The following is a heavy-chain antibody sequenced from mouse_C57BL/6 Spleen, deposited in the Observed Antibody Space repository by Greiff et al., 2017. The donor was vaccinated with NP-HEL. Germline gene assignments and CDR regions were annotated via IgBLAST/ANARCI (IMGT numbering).Heavy chain of an antibody. V-gene: IGHV3-6*01. CDR3: AREDITDY. CDR2: ISYDGSN. D-gene: IGHD1-1*01. CDR1: GYSITSGYY. J-gene: IGHJ4*01. Sequence: EVKLQESGPGLVKPSQSLSLTCSVTGYSITSGYYWNWIRQFPGNKLEWMGYISYDGSNNYNPSLKNRISITRDTSKNQFFLKLNSVTTEDTATYYCAREDITDYWGQGTSVTVSS.